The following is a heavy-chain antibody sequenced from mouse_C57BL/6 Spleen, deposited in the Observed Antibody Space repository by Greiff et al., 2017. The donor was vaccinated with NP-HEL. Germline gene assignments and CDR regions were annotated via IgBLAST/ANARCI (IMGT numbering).Heavy chain of an antibody. CDR3: ARNHYDYGEDPYDFDY. D-gene: IGHD2-4*01. V-gene: IGHV1-18*01. J-gene: IGHJ2*01. CDR2: INPNNGGT. Sequence: EVHLVESGPELVKPGASVKIPCKASGYTFTDYNMDWVKQSHGKSLEWIGDINPNNGGTIYNQKFKGKATLTVDKSSSTAYMELRSLTSEDTAVYYCARNHYDYGEDPYDFDYWGQGTTLTVSS. CDR1: GYTFTDYN.